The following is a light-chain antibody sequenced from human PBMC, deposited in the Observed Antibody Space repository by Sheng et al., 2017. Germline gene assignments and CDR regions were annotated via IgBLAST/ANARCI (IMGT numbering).Light chain of an antibody. CDR3: SSYTNSSTVV. J-gene: IGLJ2*01. CDR2: DVS. V-gene: IGLV2-11*01. CDR1: SSDVGGYNY. Sequence: QSALTQPRSVSGSPGQSVTISCTGTSSDVGGYNYVSWYQQHPGKAPKLMIYDVSKRPSGVPDRFSGSKSGNTASLTISGLQAEDEADYYCSSYTNSSTVVFGGGTKLAVL.